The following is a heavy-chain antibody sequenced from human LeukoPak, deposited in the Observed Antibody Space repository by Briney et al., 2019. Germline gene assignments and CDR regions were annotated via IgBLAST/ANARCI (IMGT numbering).Heavy chain of an antibody. CDR3: ARGGNYHPAQLHHYTYMDG. CDR2: IYTDGRT. D-gene: IGHD1-26*01. CDR1: GGSISSYY. Sequence: PSETLSLTCAVSGGSISSYYWTWIRQPAGKGLEWVGRIYTDGRTWFNPSLKSRLTMSIDTSRNQFSLRLRSVTAADTAVSYCARGGNYHPAQLHHYTYMDGLGKGTTGTGS. J-gene: IGHJ6*03. V-gene: IGHV4-4*07.